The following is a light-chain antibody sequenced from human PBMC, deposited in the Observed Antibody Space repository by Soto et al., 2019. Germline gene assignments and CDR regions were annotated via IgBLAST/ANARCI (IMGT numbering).Light chain of an antibody. CDR3: SSYTPPTPPVVV. CDR1: SSDVGGYNY. Sequence: QSALTQPASVSGSPGQSITISCTGTSSDVGGYNYVSWYQQHPGKAPKLMIYDVSNRPSGVSNRFSGSKSGNTASLTISGRQAEEEVDYSCSSYTPPTPPVVVFGGGTRVTVL. J-gene: IGLJ2*01. CDR2: DVS. V-gene: IGLV2-14*01.